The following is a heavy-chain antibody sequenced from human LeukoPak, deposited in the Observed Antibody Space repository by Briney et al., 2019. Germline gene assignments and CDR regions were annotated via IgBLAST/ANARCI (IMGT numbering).Heavy chain of an antibody. V-gene: IGHV5-51*01. CDR3: ARPEYGASDY. CDR2: IFPLNSET. CDR1: GYSFTNYR. D-gene: IGHD4-17*01. Sequence: GESLKISCKGSGYSFTNYRIGWVRQMPGKGLEWMGIIFPLNSETKYSPSFQGQVIISVDKSISTAYLQWNSLKASDTAIYFCARPEYGASDYWGQGTLVTVSS. J-gene: IGHJ4*02.